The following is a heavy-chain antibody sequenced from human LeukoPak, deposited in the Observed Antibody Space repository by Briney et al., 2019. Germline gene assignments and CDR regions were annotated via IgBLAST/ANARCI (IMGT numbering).Heavy chain of an antibody. D-gene: IGHD3-22*01. Sequence: SETLSLTCTVSGGSISSYYWSWIRQPPGKGLEWIGYIYYSGSTNYNPSLKSRVTISVDTSKNQFSLKLSSVTAADTAVYYCARRYDSSAFDIWGQGIIVTVSS. CDR1: GGSISSYY. J-gene: IGHJ3*02. V-gene: IGHV4-59*08. CDR2: IYYSGST. CDR3: ARRYDSSAFDI.